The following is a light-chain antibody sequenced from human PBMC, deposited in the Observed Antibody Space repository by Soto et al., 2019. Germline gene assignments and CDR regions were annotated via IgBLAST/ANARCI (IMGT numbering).Light chain of an antibody. J-gene: IGLJ2*01. V-gene: IGLV2-14*01. CDR1: SSDVGGYNS. Sequence: QSVLTQPASVSGSPGQSITISCTGTSSDVGGYNSVSWYQHHPGKAPKLMIYEVSNRPSGVSNRFSGSKSGNTASLTISGLQAEDEGDYYCSSYRSRSTLGVFGGGTKLTVL. CDR2: EVS. CDR3: SSYRSRSTLGV.